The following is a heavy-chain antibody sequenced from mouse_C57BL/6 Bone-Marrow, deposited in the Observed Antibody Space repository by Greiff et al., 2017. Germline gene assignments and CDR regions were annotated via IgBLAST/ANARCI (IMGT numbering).Heavy chain of an antibody. Sequence: EVMLVESGGGLVQPGESLKLSCESNEYEFPSHDMSWVRKTPEKRLKLVAAINSDGGSTYYPDPMERRFIISRDTTKKTLYLQMSSLRSEDTALYYCARWAYDYPFAYWGQGTLVTVSA. CDR3: ARWAYDYPFAY. CDR2: INSDGGST. V-gene: IGHV5-2*03. D-gene: IGHD2-4*01. J-gene: IGHJ3*01. CDR1: EYEFPSHD.